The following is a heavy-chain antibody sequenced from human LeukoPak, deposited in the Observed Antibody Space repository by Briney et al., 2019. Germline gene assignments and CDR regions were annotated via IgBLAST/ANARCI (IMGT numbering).Heavy chain of an antibody. V-gene: IGHV1-69*13. J-gene: IGHJ3*02. Sequence: SVKVSCKASGGTFSSYVISWVRQAPGQGLECMGGIIPIFGTANYAQKFQDRVTITAEELTSTAYLELSSLRSEDTAVYYCARGSGGDAFDIWGQGTMVTVSS. D-gene: IGHD4-23*01. CDR2: IIPIFGTA. CDR1: GGTFSSYV. CDR3: ARGSGGDAFDI.